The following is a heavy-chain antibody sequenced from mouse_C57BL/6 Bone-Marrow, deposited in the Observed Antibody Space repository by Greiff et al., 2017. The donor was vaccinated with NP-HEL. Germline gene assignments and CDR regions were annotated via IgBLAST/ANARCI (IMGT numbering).Heavy chain of an antibody. Sequence: QVQLQQSGAELARPGASVKLSCKASGYTFTSYGISWVKQRTGQGLEWIGEIYPRSGNTYYNEKFKGKATLTADKSSSTAYMGLRSLTSEDSAVYFCARYGSSSDYFDYWGQGTTLTVSS. V-gene: IGHV1-81*01. CDR2: IYPRSGNT. J-gene: IGHJ2*01. CDR1: GYTFTSYG. D-gene: IGHD1-1*01. CDR3: ARYGSSSDYFDY.